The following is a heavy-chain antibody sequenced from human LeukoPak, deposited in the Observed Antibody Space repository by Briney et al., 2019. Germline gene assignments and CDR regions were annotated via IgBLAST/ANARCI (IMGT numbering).Heavy chain of an antibody. CDR2: ISSSSSYT. CDR3: ARPRADYSSSWYYFGY. Sequence: PGGSLRLSCAASGFTFSDYYMSWIRQAPGKGLEWVSYISSSSSYTNYADSVKGRFTISRDNAKNSLYLQMNSLRAEDTAVYYCARPRADYSSSWYYFGYWGQGTLVTVSS. V-gene: IGHV3-11*06. J-gene: IGHJ4*02. CDR1: GFTFSDYY. D-gene: IGHD6-13*01.